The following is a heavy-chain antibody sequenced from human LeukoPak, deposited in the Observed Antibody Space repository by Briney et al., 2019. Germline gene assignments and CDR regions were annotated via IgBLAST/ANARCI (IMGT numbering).Heavy chain of an antibody. CDR3: ASLGGGSYSDPGTH. D-gene: IGHD1-26*01. CDR1: GGSISSDY. V-gene: IGHV4-59*12. CDR2: IYHSGST. Sequence: TETLSLTCTVSGGSISSDYWSWIRQPPGKGLEWIGEIYHSGSTNYNPSLKSRVTISVDKPKNQFSLKLSSVTAADTAVYYCASLGGGSYSDPGTHWGQGTLVTVSS. J-gene: IGHJ4*02.